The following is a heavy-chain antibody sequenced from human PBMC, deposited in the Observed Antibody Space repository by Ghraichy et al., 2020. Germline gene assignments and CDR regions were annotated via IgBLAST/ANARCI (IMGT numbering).Heavy chain of an antibody. D-gene: IGHD2-8*01. V-gene: IGHV4-59*01. J-gene: IGHJ5*02. CDR1: GGSISSYY. CDR2: IYYSGST. Sequence: SETLSLTCTVSGGSISSYYWSWIRQPPGKGLEWIGYIYYSGSTNYNPSLKSRVTISVDTSKNQFSLKLSSVTAADTAVYYWARSYCTNGVCYTSWFDPWGQGTLVTVSS. CDR3: ARSYCTNGVCYTSWFDP.